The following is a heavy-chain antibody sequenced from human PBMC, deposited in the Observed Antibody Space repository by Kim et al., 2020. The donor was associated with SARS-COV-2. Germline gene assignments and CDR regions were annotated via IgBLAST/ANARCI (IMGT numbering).Heavy chain of an antibody. V-gene: IGHV3-30-3*01. CDR2: ISYDGSNK. CDR3: ARGHFPDIVVVPAVRHYYYGMDV. Sequence: GGSLRLSCAASGFTFSSYAMHWVRQAPGKGLEWVAVISYDGSNKYYADSVKGRFTISRDNSKNTLYLQMNRLRAEDTAVYYCARGHFPDIVVVPAVRHYYYGMDVWGQGTTVTVSS. D-gene: IGHD2-2*01. CDR1: GFTFSSYA. J-gene: IGHJ6*02.